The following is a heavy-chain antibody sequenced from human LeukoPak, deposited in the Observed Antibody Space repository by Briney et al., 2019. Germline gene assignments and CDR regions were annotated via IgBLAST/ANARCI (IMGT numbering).Heavy chain of an antibody. CDR1: GFTLSNYV. CDR3: ARGAHCSSTSCFHVGWFDP. J-gene: IGHJ5*02. CDR2: TSYDGSNN. Sequence: PGWSLRLSCAASGFTLSNYVMHWLRQAPGKGREWVAVTSYDGSNNYYADSVKGGFTISRENSKNTLYLQINSLRADDTAVYYCARGAHCSSTSCFHVGWFDPWGQGTLVTVSS. V-gene: IGHV3-30-3*01. D-gene: IGHD2-2*01.